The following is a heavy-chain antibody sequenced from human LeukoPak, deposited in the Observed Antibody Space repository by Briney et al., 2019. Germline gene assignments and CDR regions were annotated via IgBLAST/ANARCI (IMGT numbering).Heavy chain of an antibody. Sequence: SETLSLTCTVSGGSLSSSSYYWGWVRQPPGKGLEWIGSVYYTGSTSYNPSLKSRVTTSVDTSKNQFSLKLSSVTAADTAVYYCARGHTVVDYWGQGTLVTVSS. CDR2: VYYTGST. D-gene: IGHD4-11*01. CDR3: ARGHTVVDY. CDR1: GGSLSSSSYY. J-gene: IGHJ4*02. V-gene: IGHV4-39*07.